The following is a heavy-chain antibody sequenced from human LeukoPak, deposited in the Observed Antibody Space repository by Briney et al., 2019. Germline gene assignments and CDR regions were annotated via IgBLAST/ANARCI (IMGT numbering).Heavy chain of an antibody. V-gene: IGHV3-74*01. D-gene: IGHD3-22*01. J-gene: IGHJ4*02. CDR1: GFTFSSYW. CDR3: AQDTSGYFGQ. Sequence: GGSLRLSCAASGFTFSSYWMHWVRQAPGKGLVWVSRINTDGSSTSYTDSVKGRFTISRDYAKNTLYLQMNSLRAEDTAMYYCAQDTSGYFGQWGQGTLVTVSS. CDR2: INTDGSST.